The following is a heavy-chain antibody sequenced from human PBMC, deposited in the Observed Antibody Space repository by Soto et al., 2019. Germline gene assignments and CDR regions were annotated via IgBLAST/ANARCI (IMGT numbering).Heavy chain of an antibody. CDR3: ARRTNYYGSGSYTYYYFMDV. D-gene: IGHD3-10*01. J-gene: IGHJ6*03. CDR2: IYYSGST. V-gene: IGHV4-59*08. CDR1: GGSINSYY. Sequence: SETLSLTCTVSGGSINSYYWNWIRQPPGKGLEWIGYIYYSGSTNYNPSLDSRVTISVDTSKNQFSLKLSSVTAADTAVYYCARRTNYYGSGSYTYYYFMDVWGKGTTVTVSS.